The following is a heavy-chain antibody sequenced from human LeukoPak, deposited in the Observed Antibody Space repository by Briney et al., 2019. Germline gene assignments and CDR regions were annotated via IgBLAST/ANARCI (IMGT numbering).Heavy chain of an antibody. CDR2: IYYSGST. CDR1: GGSISSYY. CDR3: ARVRIRPDNYYYYGMDV. Sequence: SETLSLTCTVSGGSISSYYWSWIRQPPGKGLEWIGYIYYSGSTNYNPSLKSRVTISVDTSKNQFSLKLSSVTAADTAVYYCARVRIRPDNYYYYGMDVWGQGTTVTVSS. J-gene: IGHJ6*02. D-gene: IGHD2/OR15-2a*01. V-gene: IGHV4-59*01.